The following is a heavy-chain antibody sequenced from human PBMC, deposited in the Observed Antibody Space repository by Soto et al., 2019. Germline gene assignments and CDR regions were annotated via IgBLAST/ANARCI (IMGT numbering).Heavy chain of an antibody. V-gene: IGHV3-21*01. CDR1: GFTCSSDS. CDR2: ISSSSSYI. J-gene: IGHJ6*02. Sequence: GGSLRLSCAASGFTCSSDSMNWVRQAPGKGLEWVSSISSSSSYIYYADSVKGRFTISRDNAKNSLYLQMNSLRAEDTAVYYCARVSYSSSWDYYYYGMDVWGQGTTVTVSS. CDR3: ARVSYSSSWDYYYYGMDV. D-gene: IGHD6-13*01.